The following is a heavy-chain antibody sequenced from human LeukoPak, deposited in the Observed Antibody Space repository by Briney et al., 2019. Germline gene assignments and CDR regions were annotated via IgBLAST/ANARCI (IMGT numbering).Heavy chain of an antibody. Sequence: PPETLSLTCAVSGGSISSSNWWSWVRQPPGKGLEWIGEIYHSGSTNYNPSLKSRVTISVDKSKNQFSLKLSSVAAADTAVYYCARGRDIVVVPAANYYFDYWGQGTLVTVSS. V-gene: IGHV4-4*03. D-gene: IGHD2-2*01. CDR3: ARGRDIVVVPAANYYFDY. J-gene: IGHJ4*02. CDR1: GGSISSSNW. CDR2: IYHSGST.